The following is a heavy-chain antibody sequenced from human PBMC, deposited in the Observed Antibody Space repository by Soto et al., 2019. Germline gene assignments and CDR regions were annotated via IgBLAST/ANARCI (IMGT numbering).Heavy chain of an antibody. CDR2: IDYNGVT. CDR1: GASISSRDYY. CDR3: GRVMIGTSRHTDSGY. Sequence: SETLSLTCSVSGASISSRDYYWGWIRQTPGKGLEWIGNIDYNGVTYYNPSLKSRVTVSKDTSKNQFSLKVASVTAADTAIYYCGRVMIGTSRHTDSGYWGQGTQVTVSS. J-gene: IGHJ4*02. D-gene: IGHD2-2*01. V-gene: IGHV4-39*01.